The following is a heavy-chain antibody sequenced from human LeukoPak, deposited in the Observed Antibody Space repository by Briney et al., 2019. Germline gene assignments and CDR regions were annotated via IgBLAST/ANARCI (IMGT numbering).Heavy chain of an antibody. D-gene: IGHD3-16*02. Sequence: GATVSLSYKASGRTFSSYAISWVRHASGQGLEWMGGIIPIFGTANYTQKLKGRVTITADASTSTGYMEMSRMRSEDTAVYYCARVGWQGYPDYYYYGMEVWGKGTTVTVSS. CDR2: IIPIFGTA. CDR3: ARVGWQGYPDYYYYGMEV. J-gene: IGHJ6*04. V-gene: IGHV1-69*13. CDR1: GRTFSSYA.